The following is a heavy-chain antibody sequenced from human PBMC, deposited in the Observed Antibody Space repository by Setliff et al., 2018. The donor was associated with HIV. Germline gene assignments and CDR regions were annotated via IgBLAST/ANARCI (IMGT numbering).Heavy chain of an antibody. D-gene: IGHD3-22*01. V-gene: IGHV4-59*10. CDR2: VSTSGST. J-gene: IGHJ3*02. CDR3: ARGPLDSSGYRSDAFDI. Sequence: SESMSLTCAIYGASFSCYYWSWIRQPPGKGLEWIGRVSTSGSTKYNPSLKSRVTISVDTSKNQLSLKLSSVTAADTAVYYCARGPLDSSGYRSDAFDIWGQGTMVTVSS. CDR1: GASFSCYY.